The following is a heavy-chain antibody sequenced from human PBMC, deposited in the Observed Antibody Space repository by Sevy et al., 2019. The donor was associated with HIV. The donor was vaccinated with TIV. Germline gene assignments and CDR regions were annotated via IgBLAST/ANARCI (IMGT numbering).Heavy chain of an antibody. CDR2: ISYDGSNK. V-gene: IGHV3-30-3*01. D-gene: IGHD6-19*01. J-gene: IGHJ4*02. CDR1: GFTFSSYA. Sequence: GGSLRLSCAASGFTFSSYAMHWVRQAPGKGLEWVAVISYDGSNKYYADSVKGRFTISRDNSKNTLYLQMNSLRAEDTAVYYCARVGPEYSSGLWGFDYWGQGTLVTVSS. CDR3: ARVGPEYSSGLWGFDY.